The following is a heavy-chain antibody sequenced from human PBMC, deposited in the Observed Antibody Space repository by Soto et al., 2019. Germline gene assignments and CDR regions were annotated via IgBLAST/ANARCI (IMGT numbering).Heavy chain of an antibody. CDR1: GFTFSSYA. J-gene: IGHJ4*02. Sequence: GGSLRLSCAASGFTFSSYAMSWVRQAPGKGLEWVSAISGSGGSTYYADSVKGRFTISRDNSKNTLYLQMNSLRAEDTAVYYCAKSRSYYDILTGYYSYFDYWGQGTLVTVSS. CDR2: ISGSGGST. D-gene: IGHD3-9*01. V-gene: IGHV3-23*01. CDR3: AKSRSYYDILTGYYSYFDY.